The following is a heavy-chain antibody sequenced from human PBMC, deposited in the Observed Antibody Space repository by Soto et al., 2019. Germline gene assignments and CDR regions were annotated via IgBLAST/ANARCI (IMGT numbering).Heavy chain of an antibody. D-gene: IGHD5-12*01. V-gene: IGHV3-23*01. CDR1: GFTFSSYT. CDR2: ISGSGDNT. CDR3: VKGYYSGYDLAYFDY. Sequence: GGSLRLSCAASGFTFSSYTLNWVRRAPGKGLEWVSAISGSGDNTYYADPVKGRFTISRDNSKNTLYLQLNSLRAEDTAVYYCVKGYYSGYDLAYFDYWGQGTLVTVSS. J-gene: IGHJ4*02.